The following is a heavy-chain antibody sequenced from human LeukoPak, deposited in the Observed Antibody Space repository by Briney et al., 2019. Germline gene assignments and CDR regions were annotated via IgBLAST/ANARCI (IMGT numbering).Heavy chain of an antibody. CDR1: GFTFSSFT. Sequence: GGSLRLSCAASGFTFSSFTMNWVRQAPGTGLEWISFISHRSETMSYADSVQGRFTISRDNAKNSLFLQMNSLRVEDTAVYFCVRDLDWAFDYWGQGVLVTVSS. D-gene: IGHD3-9*01. J-gene: IGHJ4*02. CDR2: ISHRSETM. V-gene: IGHV3-48*01. CDR3: VRDLDWAFDY.